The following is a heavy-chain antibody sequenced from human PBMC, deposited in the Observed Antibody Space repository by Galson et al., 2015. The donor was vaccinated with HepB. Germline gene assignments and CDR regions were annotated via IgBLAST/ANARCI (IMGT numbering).Heavy chain of an antibody. V-gene: IGHV1-69*06. CDR2: IIPIFGTA. J-gene: IGHJ4*02. CDR3: ARDTGRYYYDSSGSLDY. CDR1: GGTFSSYA. Sequence: SVKVSCKASGGTFSSYAISWVRQAPRQGLEWMGGIIPIFGTANYAQKFQGRVTITADKSTSTAYMELSSLRSEDTAVYYCARDTGRYYYDSSGSLDYWGQGTLVTVSS. D-gene: IGHD3-22*01.